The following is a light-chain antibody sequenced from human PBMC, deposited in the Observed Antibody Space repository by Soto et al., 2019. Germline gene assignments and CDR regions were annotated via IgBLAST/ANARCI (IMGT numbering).Light chain of an antibody. J-gene: IGKJ3*01. CDR1: QSVSSY. V-gene: IGKV3-11*01. CDR3: HQRSNWLEGFT. Sequence: EIVLTQSPATLSLSPGERATLSCRASQSVSSYLAWYQQKPGQAPRLLIYDASNRATGIPARFSGSGSGTDFTLTISSLEPEDFAVYYCHQRSNWLEGFTFGPGTKVDIK. CDR2: DAS.